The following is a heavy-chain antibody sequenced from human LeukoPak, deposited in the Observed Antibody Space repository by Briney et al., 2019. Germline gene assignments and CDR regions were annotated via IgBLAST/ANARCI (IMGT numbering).Heavy chain of an antibody. V-gene: IGHV3-23*01. CDR1: GFTFSSYW. CDR3: AKDHLESTMIVVVTLDY. D-gene: IGHD3-22*01. CDR2: ISGSGGST. J-gene: IGHJ4*02. Sequence: GGSLRLSCAASGFTFSSYWMHWVRQAPGKGLEWVSAISGSGGSTYYADSVKGRFTISRDNSKNTLYLQMNSLRAEDTAVYYCAKDHLESTMIVVVTLDYWGQGTLVTVSS.